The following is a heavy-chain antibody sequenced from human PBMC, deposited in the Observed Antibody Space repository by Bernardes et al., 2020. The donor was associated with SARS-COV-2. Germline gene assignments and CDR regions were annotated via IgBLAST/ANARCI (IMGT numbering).Heavy chain of an antibody. Sequence: SETLSLTCIVSGGSIYSYFWSWVRQPAGKGLEWIGRIYASGRTSYNPSLMSRLTMSVDTSNNQFSLKMTSVTAADTAVYYCVASAGDYWGQGTL. CDR3: VASAGDY. V-gene: IGHV4-4*07. CDR2: IYASGRT. CDR1: GGSIYSYF. D-gene: IGHD6-13*01. J-gene: IGHJ4*02.